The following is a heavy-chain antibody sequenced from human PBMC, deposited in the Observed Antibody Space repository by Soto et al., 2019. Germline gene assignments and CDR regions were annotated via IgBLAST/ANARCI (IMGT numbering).Heavy chain of an antibody. V-gene: IGHV3-23*01. CDR2: ISISGDRT. CDR3: AKAGSSGWRNSFDH. CDR1: GFTFNTFA. J-gene: IGHJ4*02. D-gene: IGHD6-19*01. Sequence: GGSLSLSCLTSGFTFNTFAMSWVRRAPGKGLEWLSAISISGDRTYYADSVKGRFFISRDNSHNTLFLRVSSLRVEDTATYYCAKAGSSGWRNSFDHWGQGTPVTVSS.